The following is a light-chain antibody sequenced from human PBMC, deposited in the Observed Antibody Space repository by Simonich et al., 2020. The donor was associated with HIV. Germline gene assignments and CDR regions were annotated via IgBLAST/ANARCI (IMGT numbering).Light chain of an antibody. J-gene: IGKJ2*01. CDR2: DAS. CDR3: QQYGSPPYT. Sequence: EVVLTQSPGTLSLSPGERATLSCRASQSVSSSYLAWYQQKPALAPRLLIYDASSRATGIPDRFSGSGSGTDFTLTISRLEPEDFAVYYCQQYGSPPYTFGQGTKLEIK. CDR1: QSVSSSY. V-gene: IGKV3D-20*01.